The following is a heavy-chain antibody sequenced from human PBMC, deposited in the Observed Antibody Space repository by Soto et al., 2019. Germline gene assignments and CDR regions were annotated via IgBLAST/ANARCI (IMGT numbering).Heavy chain of an antibody. CDR3: SKTGTRWFAS. CDR2: ISVFNGYA. Sequence: QVQLVQSGPELKKPGASVKVSCKTSGYSFYNSGISWVRQAPGQGLEWMGWISVFNGYAHYAQKFQGRVSITADTLTSTAYMELRGLRSDDTAMYYCSKTGTRWFASWGQGTPVTVSS. CDR1: GYSFYNSG. V-gene: IGHV1-18*01. D-gene: IGHD1-1*01. J-gene: IGHJ5*01.